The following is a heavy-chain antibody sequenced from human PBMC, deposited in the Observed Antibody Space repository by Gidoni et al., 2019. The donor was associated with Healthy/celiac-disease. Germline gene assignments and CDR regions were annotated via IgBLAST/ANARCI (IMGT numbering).Heavy chain of an antibody. D-gene: IGHD6-13*01. CDR1: GGSISSYY. CDR3: AREATLVEQLVPYYYGMDV. V-gene: IGHV4-4*07. CDR2: IYTSGST. Sequence: QVQLQESGPGLVKPSETLSLTCTVSGGSISSYYWSWIRQPAGKGLEWIGRIYTSGSTNYNPSLKSRVTMSVDTSKNQFSLKLSSVTAADTAVYYCAREATLVEQLVPYYYGMDVWGQGTTVTVSS. J-gene: IGHJ6*02.